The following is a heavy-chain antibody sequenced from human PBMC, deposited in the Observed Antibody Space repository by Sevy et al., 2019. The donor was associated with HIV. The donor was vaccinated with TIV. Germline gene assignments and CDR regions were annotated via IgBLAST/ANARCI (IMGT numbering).Heavy chain of an antibody. CDR2: INPIFGTA. CDR3: ARDMAQTVVGTGGVFYY. D-gene: IGHD6-19*01. CDR1: GGTFSSYA. Sequence: ASVKVSCKASGGTFSSYAISWVRQAPGQGLEWMGEINPIFGTANYAQKFQGRVTITADKSTSTAYMKLSNLGSEDTDVYYCARDMAQTVVGTGGVFYYWGQGTLVTVSS. J-gene: IGHJ4*02. V-gene: IGHV1-69*06.